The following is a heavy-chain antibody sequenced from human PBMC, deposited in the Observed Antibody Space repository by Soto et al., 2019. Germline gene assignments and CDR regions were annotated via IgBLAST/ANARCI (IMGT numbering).Heavy chain of an antibody. CDR3: AKDVSSRRWFDP. CDR1: GASIKSYH. CDR2: VRNTGDT. V-gene: IGHV4-4*07. J-gene: IGHJ5*02. Sequence: QVQLQESGPGLVKPSETLSLTCAVSGASIKSYHWSWIRQPAGKGLEWVGRVRNTGDTNYNPSLRSRVTMTMDTSRNEISLKMTSVTAADTAVYFCAKDVSSRRWFDPWGQGVLVIVSS.